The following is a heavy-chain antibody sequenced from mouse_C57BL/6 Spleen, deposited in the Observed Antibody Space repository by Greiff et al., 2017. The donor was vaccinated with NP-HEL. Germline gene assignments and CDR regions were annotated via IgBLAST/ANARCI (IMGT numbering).Heavy chain of an antibody. CDR2: ISSGGSYT. CDR1: GFTFSSYG. V-gene: IGHV5-6*01. J-gene: IGHJ2*01. D-gene: IGHD2-5*01. Sequence: EVQRVESGGDLVKPGGSLKLSCAASGFTFSSYGMSWVRQTPDKRLEWVATISSGGSYTYYPDSVKGRFTISRDNAKNTLYLQMSSLKSEDTAMYYCARQGSKNYFDYWGQGTTLTVSS. CDR3: ARQGSKNYFDY.